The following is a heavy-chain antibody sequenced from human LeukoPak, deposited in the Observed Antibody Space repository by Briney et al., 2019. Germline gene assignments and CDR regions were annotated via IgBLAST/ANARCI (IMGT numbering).Heavy chain of an antibody. CDR3: ARDSSGWTRHYYYYMDV. J-gene: IGHJ6*03. D-gene: IGHD6-19*01. CDR2: ISWNSGNI. Sequence: GGSLRLSCAASGFTFADYAMHWVRQTPGKGLEWVSGISWNSGNIDYADSVKGRFTISRDNAKNSLYLQMNSLRAEDTAVYYCARDSSGWTRHYYYYMDVWGKGTTVTASS. CDR1: GFTFADYA. V-gene: IGHV3-9*01.